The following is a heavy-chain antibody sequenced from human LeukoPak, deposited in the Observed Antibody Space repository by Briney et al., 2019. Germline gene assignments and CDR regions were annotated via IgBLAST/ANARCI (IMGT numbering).Heavy chain of an antibody. CDR2: SSSSGSTI. CDR3: ARRRDYPNS. D-gene: IGHD4-17*01. V-gene: IGHV3-11*01. Sequence: GESLRLSCAVSGFTFSDSYMSWVSQAQGTGMGWDSYSSSSGSTIYYADSVKGRSTISRDSAKNSLYLQMNSLRAEDTAAYYCARRRDYPNSWGQGTLVTVSS. CDR1: GFTFSDSY. J-gene: IGHJ4*02.